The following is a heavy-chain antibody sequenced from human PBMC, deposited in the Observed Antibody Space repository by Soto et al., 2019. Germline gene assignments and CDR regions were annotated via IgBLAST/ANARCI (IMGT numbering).Heavy chain of an antibody. CDR2: ISRSGDST. CDR3: AKGGYYGSGSYFSTWYDY. D-gene: IGHD3-10*01. CDR1: GLIFSNYG. Sequence: EVQLLESGGGLVQPGGSLRLSCAASGLIFSNYGMSWVRQAPGKGLEWVSGISRSGDSTYYADSVKGRFTMSRDNSKNTLLLQMHSLRAEDTAIYYCAKGGYYGSGSYFSTWYDYWGQGTLVTVSS. J-gene: IGHJ4*02. V-gene: IGHV3-23*01.